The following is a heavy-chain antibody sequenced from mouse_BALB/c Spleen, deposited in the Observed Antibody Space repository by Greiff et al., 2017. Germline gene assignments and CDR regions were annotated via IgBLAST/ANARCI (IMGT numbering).Heavy chain of an antibody. CDR3: TRYGDGNYGPYAMDY. CDR1: GYTFTSYY. J-gene: IGHJ4*01. CDR2: INPSNGGT. Sequence: VQLQQSGAELVKPGASVKLSCKASGYTFTSYYMYWVKQRPGQGLEWIGEINPSNGGTNFNEKFKSKATLTVDKSSSTAYMQLSSLTSEDSAVYYCTRYGDGNYGPYAMDYWGQGTSVTVSS. D-gene: IGHD2-1*01. V-gene: IGHV1S81*02.